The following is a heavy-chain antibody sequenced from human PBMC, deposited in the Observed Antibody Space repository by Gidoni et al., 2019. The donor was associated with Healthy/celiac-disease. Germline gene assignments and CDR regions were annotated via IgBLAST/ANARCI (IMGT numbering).Heavy chain of an antibody. D-gene: IGHD3-10*01. CDR1: GFTFRSYA. CDR2: ISGSGGST. J-gene: IGHJ4*02. Sequence: EVQLLESGGGLVQPGGSLRLSGSASGFTFRSYAMSWVRQAPGPGLEWVSAISGSGGSTYYADSVKGLFTISRDNSKNTLYLQMNSLRAEDTAVYYCAKDDFYGSGSPDYWGQGTLVTVSS. V-gene: IGHV3-23*01. CDR3: AKDDFYGSGSPDY.